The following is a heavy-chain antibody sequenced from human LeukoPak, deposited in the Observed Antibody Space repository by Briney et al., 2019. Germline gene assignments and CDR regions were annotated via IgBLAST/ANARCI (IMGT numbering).Heavy chain of an antibody. CDR2: ICPTDSIT. V-gene: IGHV5-51*01. CDR3: ARLAPDYADYWFDP. J-gene: IGHJ5*02. D-gene: IGHD4-17*01. CDR1: GYDFSTKW. Sequence: GESLKISCQTSGYDFSTKWIGWVRQMPGKGLEWMGIICPTDSITRYSPSFQGHVTISADTSISTAYLQWTSLKAADTAIYYCARLAPDYADYWFDPWGQGTLVTVSS.